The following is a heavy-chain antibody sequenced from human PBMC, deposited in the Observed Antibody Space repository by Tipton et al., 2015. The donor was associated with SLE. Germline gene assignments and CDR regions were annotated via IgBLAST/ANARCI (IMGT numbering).Heavy chain of an antibody. D-gene: IGHD5-24*01. J-gene: IGHJ1*01. CDR1: GGSISSYY. V-gene: IGHV4-59*01. CDR2: IFYSGST. CDR3: ARAGDGYNGYFQH. Sequence: TLSLTCTVSGGSISSYYWSWIRQPPGKGLEWIGYIFYSGSTKYNPSLKSRLTISVDTSKNQFSLNLSSVTAADTAVYYCARAGDGYNGYFQHWGQGTLVTVSS.